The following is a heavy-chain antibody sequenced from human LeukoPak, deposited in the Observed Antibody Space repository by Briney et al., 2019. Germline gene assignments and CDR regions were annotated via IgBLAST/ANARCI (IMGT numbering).Heavy chain of an antibody. D-gene: IGHD3-16*02. Sequence: SETLSLTCAVSGGSISSSNWWSWVRQPPGKGLEWIGEIYHSGSTNYNPSLKSRVTISVDKSKNQFSLKLGSVTAADTAVYYCALRDTSSSLLDYWGQGTLVTVSS. V-gene: IGHV4-4*02. CDR2: IYHSGST. J-gene: IGHJ4*02. CDR3: ALRDTSSSLLDY. CDR1: GGSISSSNW.